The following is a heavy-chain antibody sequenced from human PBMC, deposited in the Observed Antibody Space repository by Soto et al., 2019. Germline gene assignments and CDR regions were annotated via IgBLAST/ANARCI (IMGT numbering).Heavy chain of an antibody. CDR3: AREYYDFWSTTYPYYGMDV. CDR1: GGSISRYY. V-gene: IGHV4-59*01. Sequence: PSETLSLTCTVSGGSISRYYWSWIRQPPGRGLEWIGNIYSSGSTNYNPSLKTRVTISVDTSKNQVSLNLNAVTAADSAVYYCAREYYDFWSTTYPYYGMDVWGQGTTVTVSS. D-gene: IGHD3-3*01. CDR2: IYSSGST. J-gene: IGHJ6*02.